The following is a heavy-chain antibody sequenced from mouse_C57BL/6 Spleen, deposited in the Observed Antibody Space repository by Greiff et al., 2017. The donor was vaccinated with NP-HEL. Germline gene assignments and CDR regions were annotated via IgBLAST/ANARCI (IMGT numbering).Heavy chain of an antibody. D-gene: IGHD4-1*01. CDR3: ARKLTGYLDY. CDR2: ISDGGSYT. J-gene: IGHJ2*01. Sequence: EVQGVESGGGLVKPGGSLKLSCAASGFTFSSYAMSWVRQTPEKRLEWVATISDGGSYTYYPDNVKGRFTISRDNAKNNLYLQMSQLKSEDTAMYYCARKLTGYLDYWGQGTTLTVSS. CDR1: GFTFSSYA. V-gene: IGHV5-4*01.